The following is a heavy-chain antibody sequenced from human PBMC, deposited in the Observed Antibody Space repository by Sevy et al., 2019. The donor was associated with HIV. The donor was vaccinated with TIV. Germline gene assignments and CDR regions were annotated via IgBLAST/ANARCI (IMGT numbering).Heavy chain of an antibody. D-gene: IGHD3-16*01. CDR3: TTGDYTDFAY. J-gene: IGHJ4*02. CDR1: GYTFIGYY. V-gene: IGHV1-2*02. CDR2: INPNNGGT. Sequence: ASVKVSCKASGYTFIGYYIHSVRQAPGHGLEWMGWINPNNGGTMYAEKFQGRVTMTRDTSITTSYLELSSLRSDDTAVYFCTTGDYTDFAYWGQGTLVTVSS.